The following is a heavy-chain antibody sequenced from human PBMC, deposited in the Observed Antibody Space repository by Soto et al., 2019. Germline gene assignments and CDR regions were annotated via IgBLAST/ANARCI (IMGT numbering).Heavy chain of an antibody. D-gene: IGHD2-2*01. Sequence: QVQLQQWGAGLLKPSETLSLTCAVYGGSFSGYYWSWIRQPPGKGLEWIGEINHSGSTNYNPSLKSRVTISVDTSKNQFSLKLSSVTAADTAVYYCARWWYCSSTSCRGHYFDYWGQGTLVTVSS. CDR3: ARWWYCSSTSCRGHYFDY. V-gene: IGHV4-34*01. CDR1: GGSFSGYY. J-gene: IGHJ4*02. CDR2: INHSGST.